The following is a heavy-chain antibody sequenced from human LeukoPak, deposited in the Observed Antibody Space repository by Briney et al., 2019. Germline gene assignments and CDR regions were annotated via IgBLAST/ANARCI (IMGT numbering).Heavy chain of an antibody. Sequence: GRSLRLSCAASGFTFSSYGMHWVRQAPGKGLEWVAVISYDGSNKYYADSVKGRFTISRDNSKNTLYLQMNSLRAEDTAVYYCAKDRHSSSWYGVYYYYYMDVWGKGTTVTVSS. CDR2: ISYDGSNK. V-gene: IGHV3-30*18. CDR1: GFTFSSYG. CDR3: AKDRHSSSWYGVYYYYYMDV. D-gene: IGHD6-13*01. J-gene: IGHJ6*03.